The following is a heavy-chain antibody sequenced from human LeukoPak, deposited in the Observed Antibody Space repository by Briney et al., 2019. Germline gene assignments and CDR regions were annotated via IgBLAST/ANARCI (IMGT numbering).Heavy chain of an antibody. V-gene: IGHV3-53*01. J-gene: IGHJ5*02. CDR1: GFTVSSNY. Sequence: GGSLRLSCAASGFTVSSNYMSWVRQAPGKGLEWVSVIYSGGSTYYANSVKGRFTISRDNSKNTLYLQMNSLRGGDTPVYYSGRLVTVTTPDGNWFDPWGQGTLVTVSS. D-gene: IGHD4-17*01. CDR3: GRLVTVTTPDGNWFDP. CDR2: IYSGGST.